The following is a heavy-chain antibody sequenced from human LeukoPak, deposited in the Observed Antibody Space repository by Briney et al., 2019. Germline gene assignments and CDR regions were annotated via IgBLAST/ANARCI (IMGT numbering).Heavy chain of an antibody. Sequence: GGSLRLSCAASGFTVSSNYMSWVRQAPGKGLEWVSVIYSGGSTYYADSVRGRFTISRDNPKNTLYLQMNSLRAEDTAVYYCAREISRTGAFDIWGEGTMVTVSS. CDR3: AREISRTGAFDI. V-gene: IGHV3-53*05. J-gene: IGHJ3*02. CDR1: GFTVSSNY. CDR2: IYSGGST. D-gene: IGHD3-3*02.